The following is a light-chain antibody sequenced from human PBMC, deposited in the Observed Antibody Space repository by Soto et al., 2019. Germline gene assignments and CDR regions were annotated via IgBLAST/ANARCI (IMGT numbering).Light chain of an antibody. CDR1: QSISNN. CDR3: QQYNNWPRT. CDR2: DAS. Sequence: VMTQSPATLSVSPGESATLSCRASQSISNNLAGYQQKPGQPPRLLMYDASTRATGIPDRFSGSGSGAEFTLTISSLQSEDLAVYYCQQYNNWPRTFGQGTKV. J-gene: IGKJ1*01. V-gene: IGKV3-15*01.